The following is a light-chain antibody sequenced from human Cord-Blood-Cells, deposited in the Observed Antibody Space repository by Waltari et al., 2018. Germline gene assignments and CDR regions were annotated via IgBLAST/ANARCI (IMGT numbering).Light chain of an antibody. CDR1: QSVSSSY. CDR2: GAS. CDR3: QQYGSSPPFT. V-gene: IGKV3-20*01. Sequence: EIVLTQSPGTLYLSPGERATLPCRASQSVSSSYLAWYQQKPGQAPRLLIYGASSRATGIPDRFSGSGSGTDFTLTISRLEPEDFAVYYCQQYGSSPPFTFGPGTKVDIK. J-gene: IGKJ3*01.